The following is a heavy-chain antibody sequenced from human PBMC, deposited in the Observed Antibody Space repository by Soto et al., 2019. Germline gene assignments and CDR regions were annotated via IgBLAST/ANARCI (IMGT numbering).Heavy chain of an antibody. CDR1: GDTFGRNA. D-gene: IGHD6-19*01. J-gene: IGHJ4*02. V-gene: IGHV1-69*01. Sequence: QVQLVQSGAEVKRPGSSVKVSCKASGDTFGRNAIHWVRQAPGQGLEWMGGIIPMFPTTNYAQKFKGRVTIIADESTTTAYMELSSLRSEDTAVYYCAMIDYSSGSDYWGQGTLVTVSS. CDR2: IIPMFPTT. CDR3: AMIDYSSGSDY.